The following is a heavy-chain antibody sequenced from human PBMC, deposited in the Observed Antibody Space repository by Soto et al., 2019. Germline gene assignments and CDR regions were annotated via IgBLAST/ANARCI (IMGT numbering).Heavy chain of an antibody. CDR3: AREADYVNWFDP. CDR2: ISSSSSTI. J-gene: IGHJ5*02. Sequence: GGSLRLSCAASGSTFSSYSMNWVRQAPGKGLEWVSYISSSSSTIYYADYVKGRFTISRDNAKNSLYLQMNSLRAEDTAVYYCAREADYVNWFDPWGQGTLVTVSS. D-gene: IGHD4-17*01. CDR1: GSTFSSYS. V-gene: IGHV3-48*01.